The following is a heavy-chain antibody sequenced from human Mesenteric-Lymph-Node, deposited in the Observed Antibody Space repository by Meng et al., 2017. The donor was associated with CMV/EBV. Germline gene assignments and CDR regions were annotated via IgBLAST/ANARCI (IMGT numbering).Heavy chain of an antibody. CDR1: GGSFSGYY. CDR3: ARGRHDSSGYIY. CDR2: INHSGRT. Sequence: LTCAVYGGSFSGYYWSWIRQPPGKGLEWIGEINHSGRTNYNPSLKSRVTISVDTSKNQFSLKLSSVTAADTAVYYCARGRHDSSGYIYWGQGTLVTVSS. D-gene: IGHD3-22*01. J-gene: IGHJ4*02. V-gene: IGHV4-34*01.